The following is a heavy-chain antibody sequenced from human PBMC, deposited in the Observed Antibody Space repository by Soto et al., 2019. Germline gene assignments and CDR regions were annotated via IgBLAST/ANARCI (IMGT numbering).Heavy chain of an antibody. J-gene: IGHJ3*02. V-gene: IGHV5-51*01. CDR3: AGPSGSGYNPSAYDI. Sequence: GESLKISCKGSGYSFTSYWIGWVRHMPGKGLEWMGIIYPGDSDTRYSPSFQGQVTISADKSISTAYLQWSSLKASDTAMYYCAGPSGSGYNPSAYDIWGQGTMVTVSS. D-gene: IGHD3-22*01. CDR2: IYPGDSDT. CDR1: GYSFTSYW.